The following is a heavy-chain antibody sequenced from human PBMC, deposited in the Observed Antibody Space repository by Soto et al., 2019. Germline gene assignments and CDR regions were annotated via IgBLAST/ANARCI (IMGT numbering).Heavy chain of an antibody. D-gene: IGHD5-12*01. Sequence: QVQLQESGPGLVKPSETLSLTCSVSGGSIINYYWNWIRQPPGKGLEWIGYIYNSGNTNYNPSLKGRVTISVDTSKNQFSLKLTSVTAADTAVYYCARGARIDMFDYWGQGTLVTVSS. V-gene: IGHV4-59*01. J-gene: IGHJ4*02. CDR2: IYNSGNT. CDR3: ARGARIDMFDY. CDR1: GGSIINYY.